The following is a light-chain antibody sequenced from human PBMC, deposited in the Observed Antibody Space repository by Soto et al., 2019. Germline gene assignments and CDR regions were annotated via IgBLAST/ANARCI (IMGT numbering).Light chain of an antibody. CDR1: SSNIGAGYD. CDR2: GNS. J-gene: IGLJ2*01. Sequence: QSVLTQPPSVSVAPGQRVTISCTGSSSNIGAGYDVHWYQQLPGTAPKLLIYGNSNRPSGVPDRFSGSKSGTSASLAITGLQAEDEADYYCQSYDSSLSGVVFGGGTKVTV. CDR3: QSYDSSLSGVV. V-gene: IGLV1-40*01.